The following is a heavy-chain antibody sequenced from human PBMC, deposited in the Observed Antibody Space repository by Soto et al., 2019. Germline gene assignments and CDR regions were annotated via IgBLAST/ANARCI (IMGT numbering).Heavy chain of an antibody. D-gene: IGHD3-3*02. CDR1: GFNFISHW. Sequence: EVQLVESGGGLVQPGGSLRLSCAASGFNFISHWIHWVRQAPGKGLVWVSRINVDGSNRNYADSVKGRFTISRDNGKNTVYLQMKSLRADDTGVYFCARGIYQKYGMDVWGQGTTV. CDR3: ARGIYQKYGMDV. J-gene: IGHJ6*02. V-gene: IGHV3-74*01. CDR2: INVDGSNR.